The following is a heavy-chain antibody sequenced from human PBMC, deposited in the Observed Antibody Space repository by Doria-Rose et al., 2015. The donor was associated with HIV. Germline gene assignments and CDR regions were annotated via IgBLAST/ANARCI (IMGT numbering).Heavy chain of an antibody. V-gene: IGHV2-26*01. CDR2: ILSDDER. CDR3: ARIKSSRWYHKYYFDF. D-gene: IGHD6-13*01. J-gene: IGHJ4*02. Sequence: QITLKESGPVLVKPTETLTLTCTVSGVSLSSPGMGVSWIRQPPGKALEWLANILSDDERSYKTSLKSRLTISRGTSKSQVVLTMTDMDPVDTATYYCARIKSSRWYHKYYFDFWGQGTLVIFSA. CDR1: GVSLSSPGMG.